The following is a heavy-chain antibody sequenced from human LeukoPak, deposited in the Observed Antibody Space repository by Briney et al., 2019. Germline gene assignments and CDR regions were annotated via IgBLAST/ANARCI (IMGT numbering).Heavy chain of an antibody. V-gene: IGHV3-7*01. J-gene: IGHJ4*02. CDR3: AREGFGSSWPGSGGDFDY. D-gene: IGHD6-13*01. CDR2: IKQDGSEK. Sequence: GGSLRLSCAASGFTFSSYWMSWVRQAPGKGLEWVANIKQDGSEKYYVDSVKGRFTISRDNAKNSLYLQMNSLRAEDTAVYYCAREGFGSSWPGSGGDFDYWGQGTLVTVSS. CDR1: GFTFSSYW.